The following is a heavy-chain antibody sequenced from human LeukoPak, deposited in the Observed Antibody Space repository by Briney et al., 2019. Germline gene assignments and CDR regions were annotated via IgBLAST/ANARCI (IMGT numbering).Heavy chain of an antibody. V-gene: IGHV4-59*08. Sequence: SETLSLTCTVPGGSISSYYWNWIRQPPGKGLEWIGYIYYSGSTNYNPSLKSRVTISVDTSKNQFSLRLSSVTAADTAVYFCARQLRGEAVAGHLQPFDYWGQGTLVTVSS. CDR1: GGSISSYY. CDR2: IYYSGST. D-gene: IGHD6-19*01. CDR3: ARQLRGEAVAGHLQPFDY. J-gene: IGHJ4*02.